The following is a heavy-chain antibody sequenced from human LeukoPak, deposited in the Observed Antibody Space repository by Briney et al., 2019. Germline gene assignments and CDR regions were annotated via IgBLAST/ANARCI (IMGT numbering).Heavy chain of an antibody. CDR3: ARGAAVAGTADYYYGMDV. CDR2: MNPNSGNT. Sequence: ASVKVSCKASGYTFTSYDINWVRQATGQGLEWMGWMNPNSGNTGYAQKFQGRVTMTRNTSISTAYMELSSLRSEDTAVYYSARGAAVAGTADYYYGMDVWGQGTTVTVSS. V-gene: IGHV1-8*01. D-gene: IGHD6-19*01. J-gene: IGHJ6*02. CDR1: GYTFTSYD.